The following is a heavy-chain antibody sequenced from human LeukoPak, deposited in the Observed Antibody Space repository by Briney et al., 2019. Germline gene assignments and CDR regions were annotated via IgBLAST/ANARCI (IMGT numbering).Heavy chain of an antibody. CDR1: GGSISSSSYY. J-gene: IGHJ5*02. CDR3: AGTYYYGSGRLNWFDP. Sequence: ASETLSLTCTVSGGSISSSSYYWPWIRQPPGKGLEWIGRIYYSGSTYYNPSLKSRVTISVDTSKNQFSLKLSSVTTADSAVYYCAGTYYYGSGRLNWFDPWGQGTLVTVSS. CDR2: IYYSGST. D-gene: IGHD3-10*01. V-gene: IGHV4-39*01.